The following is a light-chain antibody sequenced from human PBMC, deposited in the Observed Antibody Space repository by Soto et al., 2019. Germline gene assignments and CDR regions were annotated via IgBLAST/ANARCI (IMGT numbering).Light chain of an antibody. CDR1: QSVCSRC. J-gene: IGKJ2*01. Sequence: ETVLTQSPGTLSLSPGERVTLSCRASQSVCSRCLAWYQQKPGQSPRLLIYGASSRATGIPDRFSGSGSGTDFTLTISRLEPEDFAVYYCQQYRNSLYTFGQGTKLEIK. CDR3: QQYRNSLYT. V-gene: IGKV3-20*01. CDR2: GAS.